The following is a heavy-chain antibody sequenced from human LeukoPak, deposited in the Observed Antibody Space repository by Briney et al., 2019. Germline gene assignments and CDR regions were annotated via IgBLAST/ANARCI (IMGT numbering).Heavy chain of an antibody. Sequence: PGGSRRLSCAASGFTFSSYWMSWVRQAPGKGLEWVSSIGGSSSSLYYAESVKGRFTISRDNARNSLYLQMNSVRAEDTAVYYCAKEAGQDYGALDAFDVWGQGTMVTVSS. V-gene: IGHV3-21*01. D-gene: IGHD4-17*01. CDR1: GFTFSSYW. J-gene: IGHJ3*01. CDR3: AKEAGQDYGALDAFDV. CDR2: IGGSSSSL.